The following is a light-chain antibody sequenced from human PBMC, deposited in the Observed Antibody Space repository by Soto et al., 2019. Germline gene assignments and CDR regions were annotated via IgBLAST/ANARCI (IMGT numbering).Light chain of an antibody. J-gene: IGKJ2*01. V-gene: IGKV3-20*01. Sequence: EIVLTQSPGTLSLSPGERATLSCRASQSVSSSYLAWYQQKPGQAPRLLIYRTSNRATGIPDRFSGSGSGTDFTLTISRLEPEDSAVYYCHQYDKAPQTFGQGTKVEIK. CDR1: QSVSSSY. CDR3: HQYDKAPQT. CDR2: RTS.